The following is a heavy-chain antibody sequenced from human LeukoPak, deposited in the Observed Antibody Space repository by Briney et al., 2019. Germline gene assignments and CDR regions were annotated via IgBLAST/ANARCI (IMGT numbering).Heavy chain of an antibody. D-gene: IGHD6-6*01. V-gene: IGHV4-39*07. CDR1: GGSISSSSYY. CDR3: ARGRRKYSSSSLRWFDP. J-gene: IGHJ5*02. CDR2: IYYSGYT. Sequence: SETLSLTCIVSGGSISSSSYYWGWIRQPPGKGLEWIGNIYYSGYTYYNPSLKSRVTISVDTSKNQFSLNLTSVTAADTAVYYCARGRRKYSSSSLRWFDPWGQGTLVTVSS.